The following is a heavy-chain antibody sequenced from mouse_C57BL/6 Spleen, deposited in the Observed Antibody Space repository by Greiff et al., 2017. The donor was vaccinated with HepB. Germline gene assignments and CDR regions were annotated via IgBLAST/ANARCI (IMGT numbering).Heavy chain of an antibody. J-gene: IGHJ3*01. CDR1: GYTFTDYN. V-gene: IGHV1-22*01. Sequence: DVQLQESGPELVKPGASVKMSCKASGYTFTDYNMHWVKQSHGKSLEWIGYINPNNGGTSYNQKFKGKATLTVNKSSSTAYMELRSLTSEDSAVYYCAEGYYYGSSPWFAYWGQGTLVTVSA. D-gene: IGHD1-1*01. CDR2: INPNNGGT. CDR3: AEGYYYGSSPWFAY.